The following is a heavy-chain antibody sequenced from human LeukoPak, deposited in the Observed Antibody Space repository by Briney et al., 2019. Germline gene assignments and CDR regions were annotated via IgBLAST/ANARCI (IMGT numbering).Heavy chain of an antibody. V-gene: IGHV3-21*01. CDR2: ISSSSSYI. CDR3: ARHRTRPSSGGSCYDY. CDR1: GFTFSSYS. J-gene: IGHJ4*02. Sequence: GGSLRLSCAASGFTFSSYSMNWVRQAPGKGLEWVSSISSSSSYIYYADSVKGRFTISRDNAKNSLYLQMNSLRAEDTAVYYCARHRTRPSSGGSCYDYWGQGTLVTASS. D-gene: IGHD2-15*01.